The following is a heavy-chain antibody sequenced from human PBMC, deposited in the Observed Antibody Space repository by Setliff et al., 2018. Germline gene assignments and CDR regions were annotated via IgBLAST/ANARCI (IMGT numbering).Heavy chain of an antibody. CDR2: IGHTGSI. J-gene: IGHJ4*02. V-gene: IGHV4-38-2*02. Sequence: PSETLSLTCTVSGYSISSGYIWGWIRQPPGKGLEWVGNIGHTGSINYNPSLKSRLTISRDMSKNQVSLKLNSVTATDTAVYYCARDLGHGGDSDYWGQGILVTAPQ. CDR3: ARDLGHGGDSDY. D-gene: IGHD2-21*02. CDR1: GYSISSGYI.